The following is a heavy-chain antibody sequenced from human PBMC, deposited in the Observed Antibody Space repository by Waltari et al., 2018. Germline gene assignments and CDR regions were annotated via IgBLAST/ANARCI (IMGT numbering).Heavy chain of an antibody. CDR1: GGSVRSGSYY. J-gene: IGHJ4*02. D-gene: IGHD3-22*01. Sequence: QVQLQESGPGLVKPSETLSLTCTVSGGSVRSGSYYWSWIRQPPGKGLEWIGYIYYSGSTNYNPSLKSRVTISVDTSKNQFSLKLSSVTAADTAVYYCARGYKSQYYYDSSGYYLAYWGQGTLVTVSS. V-gene: IGHV4-61*01. CDR2: IYYSGST. CDR3: ARGYKSQYYYDSSGYYLAY.